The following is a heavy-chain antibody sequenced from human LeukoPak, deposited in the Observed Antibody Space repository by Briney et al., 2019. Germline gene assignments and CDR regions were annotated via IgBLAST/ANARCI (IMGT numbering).Heavy chain of an antibody. D-gene: IGHD3-3*01. V-gene: IGHV1-46*01. CDR1: GYTFTSYY. CDR2: INPSGGST. CDR3: ALLLPGDYDFWSGYGYDY. Sequence: ASVKVSCKASGYTFTSYYMHWVRQAPGQGLEWMGIINPSGGSTSYAQKFQGRVTITADESTSTAYMELSSLRSEDTAVYYCALLLPGDYDFWSGYGYDYWGQGTLVTVSS. J-gene: IGHJ4*02.